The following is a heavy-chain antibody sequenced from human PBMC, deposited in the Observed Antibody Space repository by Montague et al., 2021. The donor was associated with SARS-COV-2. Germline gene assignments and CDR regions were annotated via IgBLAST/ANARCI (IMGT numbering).Heavy chain of an antibody. CDR3: ARDPNSSGGNMGSF. J-gene: IGHJ4*02. CDR1: GFDFSTSW. Sequence: SLRLSCAASGFDFSTSWMSWVRQSAGKGLEWVAIMKYDGSEKYYVDSVKGRFTISRDNARTSVFLQTHRLRVEDTAVYFCARDPNSSGGNMGSFWGRGTLVSVSS. D-gene: IGHD6-19*01. CDR2: MKYDGSEK. V-gene: IGHV3-7*01.